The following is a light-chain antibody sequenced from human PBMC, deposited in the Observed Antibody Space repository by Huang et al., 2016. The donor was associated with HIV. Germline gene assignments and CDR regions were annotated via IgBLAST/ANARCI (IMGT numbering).Light chain of an antibody. J-gene: IGKJ5*01. CDR2: WAS. V-gene: IGKV4-1*01. Sequence: DIVMTQSPDSLAVSLGERATINCKSSQSLLYRSNNKNYLAWYQQKPGQPPKLLIYWASTRESGVPDRFSGSWSGTDFTLTISSLQAEDVAVYHCQQFYSTPITFGQGTRLEIK. CDR1: QSLLYRSNNKNY. CDR3: QQFYSTPIT.